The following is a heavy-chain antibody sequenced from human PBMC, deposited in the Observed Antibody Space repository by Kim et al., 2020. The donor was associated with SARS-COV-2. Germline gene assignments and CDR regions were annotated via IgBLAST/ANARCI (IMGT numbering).Heavy chain of an antibody. V-gene: IGHV3-7*03. CDR3: PRHYAWAFDN. J-gene: IGHJ3*02. CDR2: ISPDGSKI. CDR1: GFTFSNFW. D-gene: IGHD3-16*01. Sequence: GGSLRLSCAASGFTFSNFWMTWARQVPGKGPEWVASISPDGSKIYYVDSVKGRFTISRDNARNSLSLQMNSLRAEDTAVYYCPRHYAWAFDNWGQGTMVTVSS.